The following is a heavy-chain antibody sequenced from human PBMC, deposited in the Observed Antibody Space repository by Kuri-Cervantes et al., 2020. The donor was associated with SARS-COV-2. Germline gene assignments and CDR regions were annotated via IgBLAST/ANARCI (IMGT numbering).Heavy chain of an antibody. J-gene: IGHJ4*02. D-gene: IGHD3-3*01. V-gene: IGHV3-30*18. CDR2: ISHDGKNK. CDR1: GFNFSRTD. CDR3: AKDRQNYGFWSGLDY. Sequence: GESLKISCAASGFNFSRTDMHWVRQAPGRGLEWVAVISHDGKNKKCIASGKGRFTISRDNSQNTLYLQMNSLRTEDTAVYYCAKDRQNYGFWSGLDYWGQGTLVIVSS.